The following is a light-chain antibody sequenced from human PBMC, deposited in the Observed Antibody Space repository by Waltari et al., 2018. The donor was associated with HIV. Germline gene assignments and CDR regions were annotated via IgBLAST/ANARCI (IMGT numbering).Light chain of an antibody. V-gene: IGLV3-21*02. J-gene: IGLJ1*01. CDR2: DDS. CDR3: QVWDSGSDHYV. CDR1: NIGSKR. Sequence: SYVLTKPPSLSVPPGQPARITCGGTNIGSKRVHWYQQKPGQAPVLVVYDDSDRPSGIPERFSGSNSGNTATLTISRVEAGDEADYYCQVWDSGSDHYVFGTGTKVTVL.